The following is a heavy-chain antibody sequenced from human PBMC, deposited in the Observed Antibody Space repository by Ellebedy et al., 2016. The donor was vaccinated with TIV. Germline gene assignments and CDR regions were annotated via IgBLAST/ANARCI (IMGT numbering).Heavy chain of an antibody. CDR2: ISYDGRNA. J-gene: IGHJ4*02. CDR1: GFTFSSYA. V-gene: IGHV3-30*18. D-gene: IGHD3-16*01. Sequence: GGSLRLSXAASGFTFSSYAMSWVRQAPGKGLEWVAFISYDGRNAEYADSVKGRFTVSRDNAKNSLYLQMNSLRTEDTALYYCIKETQPGGLNYWGQGTLVTVSS. CDR3: IKETQPGGLNY.